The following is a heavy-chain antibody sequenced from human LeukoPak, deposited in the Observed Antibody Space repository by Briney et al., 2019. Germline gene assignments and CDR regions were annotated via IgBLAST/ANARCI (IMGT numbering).Heavy chain of an antibody. Sequence: PGGSLRLSCAASGFTFSSYSMNWVRQAPGKWLEWVSSISSSSSYIYYADSVKGRFTISRDNAKNSLYLQMNSLRAEDTAVYYCASLEYSSSPFDYWGQGTLVTVSS. CDR2: ISSSSSYI. CDR3: ASLEYSSSPFDY. D-gene: IGHD6-6*01. CDR1: GFTFSSYS. V-gene: IGHV3-21*01. J-gene: IGHJ4*02.